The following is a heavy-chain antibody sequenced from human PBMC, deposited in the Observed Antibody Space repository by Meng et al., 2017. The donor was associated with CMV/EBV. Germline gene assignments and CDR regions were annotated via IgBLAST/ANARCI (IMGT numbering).Heavy chain of an antibody. V-gene: IGHV4-34*01. CDR1: GGSFSGYY. CDR3: ARESMVRGED. CDR2: INHSGST. D-gene: IGHD3-10*01. J-gene: IGHJ4*02. Sequence: QVQTQHWGAGPLKPSGTLSLTCAVYGGSFSGYYWSWIRQPPGKGLEWIGEINHSGSTNYNPSLKSRVTISVDTSKNQFSLKLSSVTAADTAVYYCARESMVRGEDWGQGTLVTVAS.